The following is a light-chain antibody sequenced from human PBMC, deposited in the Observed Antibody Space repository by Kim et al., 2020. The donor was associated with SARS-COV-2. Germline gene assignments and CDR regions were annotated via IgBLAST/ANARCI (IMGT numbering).Light chain of an antibody. CDR1: EDNSIY. CDR3: QQYKSLPA. J-gene: IGKJ4*01. CDR2: DAS. V-gene: IGKV1-33*01. Sequence: SASVGDRVTITCQASEDNSIYLNWYQQKPGKDPKLLINDASKLETGVPSRFTGSGSGTSFTFTVSSLQPEDIATYYCQQYKSLPAFGGGTKVDIK.